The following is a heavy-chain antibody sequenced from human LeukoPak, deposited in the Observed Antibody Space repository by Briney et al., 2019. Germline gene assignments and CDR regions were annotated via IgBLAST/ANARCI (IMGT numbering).Heavy chain of an antibody. CDR2: IYYSGST. CDR1: GGSISSYY. J-gene: IGHJ6*03. V-gene: IGHV4-59*01. D-gene: IGHD5-18*01. CDR3: AGVGGYSYGPQYYYYYYYYMDV. Sequence: PSETLSLTCTVSGGSISSYYWSWIRQPPGKGLEWIGYIYYSGSTNYNPSLKSRVTISVDTSKNQFSLKLSSVTAADTAVYYCAGVGGYSYGPQYYYYYYYYMDVWGKGTTVTVSS.